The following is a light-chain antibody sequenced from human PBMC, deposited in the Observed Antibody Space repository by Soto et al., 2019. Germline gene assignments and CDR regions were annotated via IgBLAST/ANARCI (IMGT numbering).Light chain of an antibody. CDR3: QQYTT. J-gene: IGKJ1*01. CDR2: GAS. CDR1: QSVSSSY. Sequence: EIVLTQSAGTLSLSPGERATLSCRASQSVSSSYLAWYQQKPGQAPRLLIYGASSRATGIPDRFSGSGSGTDFTLTISILEPEDFAVYYCQQYTTFGQGTKVEIK. V-gene: IGKV3-20*01.